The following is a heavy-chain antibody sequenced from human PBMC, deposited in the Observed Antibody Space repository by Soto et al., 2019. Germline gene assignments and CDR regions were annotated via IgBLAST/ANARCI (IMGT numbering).Heavy chain of an antibody. CDR3: ASRNYDILTGYYPQAFDYYYGMEV. J-gene: IGHJ6*02. Sequence: LRLSCAASGFTFSSYSMNWVRQAPGKVLEWVSSISSSSSYIYYADSVKGRFTISRDNAKNSMYLQMNSLRAEDTAVYYCASRNYDILTGYYPQAFDYYYGMEVWGQGTTVTVSS. CDR2: ISSSSSYI. D-gene: IGHD3-9*01. V-gene: IGHV3-21*01. CDR1: GFTFSSYS.